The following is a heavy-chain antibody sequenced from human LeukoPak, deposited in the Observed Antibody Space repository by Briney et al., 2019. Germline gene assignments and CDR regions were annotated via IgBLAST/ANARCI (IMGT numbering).Heavy chain of an antibody. Sequence: GGSLRLSCAASGFTFSSHGTHWVRQAPGKGLEWVALISNDGSIKYYADSVKGRFTISRDNSKNTLYLQTNSLRAEDTAVYYCAKWQNYYDSSGYNWGQGTLVTVSS. D-gene: IGHD3-22*01. CDR2: ISNDGSIK. J-gene: IGHJ4*02. CDR1: GFTFSSHG. CDR3: AKWQNYYDSSGYN. V-gene: IGHV3-30*18.